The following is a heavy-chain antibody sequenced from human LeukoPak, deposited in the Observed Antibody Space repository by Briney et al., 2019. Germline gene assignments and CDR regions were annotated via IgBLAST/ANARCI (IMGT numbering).Heavy chain of an antibody. Sequence: GGSLRLSCAASGFTFSSYWMSWVRQAPGKGLEWVANIKQDGSEKYYVDSVQGRFIISRDNSKNTVSLQLNSLRPEDTALYYCAKHFCTGLDCSLFDSWGQGTLVTVSS. J-gene: IGHJ4*02. CDR2: IKQDGSEK. CDR3: AKHFCTGLDCSLFDS. D-gene: IGHD3/OR15-3a*01. CDR1: GFTFSSYW. V-gene: IGHV3-7*03.